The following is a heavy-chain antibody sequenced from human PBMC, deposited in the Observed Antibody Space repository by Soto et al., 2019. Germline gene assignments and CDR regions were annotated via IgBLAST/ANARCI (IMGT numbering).Heavy chain of an antibody. CDR1: GYIFNSVG. Sequence: QLVQSGDEVKKPGASVKVSCRASGYIFNSVGISWLRQVPGQGLEWMGWVSTYSEHTKSVQKFQDRVTLTADTSTSTFHMELRRLRSADTAVYYCARDLHWNNVLGFDSWGQGTRVTVTS. CDR2: VSTYSEHT. CDR3: ARDLHWNNVLGFDS. J-gene: IGHJ4*02. D-gene: IGHD1-1*01. V-gene: IGHV1-18*04.